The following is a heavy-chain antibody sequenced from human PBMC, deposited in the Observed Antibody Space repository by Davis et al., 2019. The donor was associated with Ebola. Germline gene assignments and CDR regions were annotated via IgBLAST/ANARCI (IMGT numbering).Heavy chain of an antibody. CDR1: GGSISSGGYY. J-gene: IGHJ5*02. V-gene: IGHV4-39*07. CDR3: ASKPNNWFDP. CDR2: VYHSGST. Sequence: SETLSLTCTVSGGSISSGGYYWSWIRQHPRKGLEWIGSVYHSGSTYYNPSLKSRVTISVDTSKNQFSLRLSSVTAADTAVYYCASKPNNWFDPWGQGTLVTVSS.